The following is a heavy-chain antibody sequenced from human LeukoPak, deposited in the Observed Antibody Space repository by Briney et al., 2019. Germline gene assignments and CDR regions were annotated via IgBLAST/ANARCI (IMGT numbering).Heavy chain of an antibody. D-gene: IGHD3-22*01. J-gene: IGHJ4*02. CDR1: GFTFTSSA. V-gene: IGHV1-58*01. CDR3: AAERGYYDSSGDPFDY. CDR2: IVVGSGNT. Sequence: SVKVSCKASGFTFTSSAVQWVRQARGQRLEWIGWIVVGSGNTSYAQKFQERVTITRDMSTSTAYMELSSLRSEDTAVYYCAAERGYYDSSGDPFDYWGQGTLVTVSS.